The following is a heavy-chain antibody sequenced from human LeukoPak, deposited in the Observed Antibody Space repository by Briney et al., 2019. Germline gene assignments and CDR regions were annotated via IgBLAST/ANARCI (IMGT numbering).Heavy chain of an antibody. CDR1: GYTLTELS. D-gene: IGHD6-6*01. CDR3: AKRSSSSGALHY. Sequence: ASVKVSCKVSGYTLTELSMHWVRQAPGKGLEWMGGFDPEDGGTIYAQKFQGRVTMTEDTSTDTAYMELSSLRSEDTAVYYCAKRSSSSGALHYWGQGTLVTVSS. J-gene: IGHJ4*02. V-gene: IGHV1-24*01. CDR2: FDPEDGGT.